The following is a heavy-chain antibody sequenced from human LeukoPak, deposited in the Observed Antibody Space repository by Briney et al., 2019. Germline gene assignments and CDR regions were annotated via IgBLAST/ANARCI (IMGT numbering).Heavy chain of an antibody. CDR3: ARDVAYGDYGLDY. V-gene: IGHV3-30*04. CDR1: GSTFSTYT. CDR2: ISYDGNNK. D-gene: IGHD4-17*01. J-gene: IGHJ4*02. Sequence: GRSLRLSCAASGSTFSTYTMHWVRQTPGKGLEWVALISYDGNNKYYVDSVKGRFTISRDNSENTLYLQMNSLRVEDTAVYYCARDVAYGDYGLDYWGQGTPVTVSS.